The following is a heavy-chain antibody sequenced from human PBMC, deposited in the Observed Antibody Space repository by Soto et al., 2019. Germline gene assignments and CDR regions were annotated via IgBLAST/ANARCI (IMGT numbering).Heavy chain of an antibody. V-gene: IGHV1-8*01. J-gene: IGHJ3*02. Sequence: ASVKVSCKASGYTFTSYDINWVRQATGQGLEWMGWMNPNSGNTGYAQKFQGRVTMTEDTSTDTAYMELSSLRSEDTAVYYCATVNTIFGVVIIPPMAFDIWGQGTMVTVS. D-gene: IGHD3-3*01. CDR2: MNPNSGNT. CDR3: ATVNTIFGVVIIPPMAFDI. CDR1: GYTFTSYD.